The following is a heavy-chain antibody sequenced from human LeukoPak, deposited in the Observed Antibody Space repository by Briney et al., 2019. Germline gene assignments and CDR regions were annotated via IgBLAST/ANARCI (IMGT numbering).Heavy chain of an antibody. D-gene: IGHD2-2*01. V-gene: IGHV3-23*01. J-gene: IGHJ4*02. CDR2: ISGSGGST. Sequence: GGSLRLSCAASGFTFSSYAMSWVRQAPGKGLEWVSAISGSGGSTYYADSVKGRFTISRDNSKNTLYLQMNSLRAEDTAVYYCAKPIVVVPAAMDLRYFDYWGQGTLITVSS. CDR3: AKPIVVVPAAMDLRYFDY. CDR1: GFTFSSYA.